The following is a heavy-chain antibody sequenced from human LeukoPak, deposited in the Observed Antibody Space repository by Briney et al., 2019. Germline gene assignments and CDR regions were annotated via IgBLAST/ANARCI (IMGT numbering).Heavy chain of an antibody. Sequence: SETLSLTCAVSGYSISSGYYWGWIRQPPGKGLEWIGSIYHSGGTYYNPSLKSRVTISVDTSKNQFSLKLSSVTAADTAVYYCARRHGDYNWFDPWGQGTLVTVSS. J-gene: IGHJ5*02. CDR1: GYSISSGYY. V-gene: IGHV4-38-2*01. CDR3: ARRHGDYNWFDP. CDR2: IYHSGGT. D-gene: IGHD2-21*02.